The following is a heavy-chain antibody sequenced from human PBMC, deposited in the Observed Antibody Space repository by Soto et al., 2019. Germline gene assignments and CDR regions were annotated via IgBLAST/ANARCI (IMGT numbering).Heavy chain of an antibody. Sequence: QVQLQESGPGLVKPSGTLSLTCGVSGGSISSTNWWSWVRQPPGKGLEWIGEIYHTGSTNYNPSLKSRVTISVDKSKNQFSLKLSSVTAADTAVYHCARVRWPQLVPPHFDYWGQGTLVTVSS. V-gene: IGHV4-4*02. CDR1: GGSISSTNW. D-gene: IGHD6-13*01. J-gene: IGHJ4*02. CDR2: IYHTGST. CDR3: ARVRWPQLVPPHFDY.